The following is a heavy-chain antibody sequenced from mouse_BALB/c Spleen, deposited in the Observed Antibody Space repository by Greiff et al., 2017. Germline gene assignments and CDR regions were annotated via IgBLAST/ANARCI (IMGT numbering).Heavy chain of an antibody. CDR2: ISYSGST. V-gene: IGHV3-8*02. J-gene: IGHJ3*01. D-gene: IGHD2-3*01. CDR3: ARCDGYYDAWFAY. CDR1: GDSITSGY. Sequence: EVMLVESGPSLVKPSQTLSLTCSVTGDSITSGYWNWIRKFPGNKLEYMGYISYSGSTYYNPSLKSRISITRDTSKNQYYLQLNSVTTEDTATYYCARCDGYYDAWFAYWGQGTLVTVSA.